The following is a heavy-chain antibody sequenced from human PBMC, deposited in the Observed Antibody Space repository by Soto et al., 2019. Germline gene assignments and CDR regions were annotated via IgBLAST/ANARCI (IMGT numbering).Heavy chain of an antibody. CDR2: ISSSSSYI. J-gene: IGHJ5*02. CDR1: GFTFSSYT. D-gene: IGHD6-25*01. CDR3: ARDPIGYSSARFDP. Sequence: GESLRLSCSASGFTFSSYTMNWVRQAPGKGLEWVSSISSSSSYIYYADSVKGRFTVSRDNAKSSLYLQMNSLRAEDTAVYYCARDPIGYSSARFDPWGQGTLVTVSS. V-gene: IGHV3-21*01.